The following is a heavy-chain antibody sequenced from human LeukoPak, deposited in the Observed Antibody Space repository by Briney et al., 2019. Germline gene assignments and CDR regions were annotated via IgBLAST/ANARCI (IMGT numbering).Heavy chain of an antibody. J-gene: IGHJ4*02. CDR3: AKSLEGAAGLDY. CDR2: ISYDGSNK. CDR1: GFTFSSYA. D-gene: IGHD6-13*01. V-gene: IGHV3-30*18. Sequence: PGGSLRLSCAASGFTFSSYAMSWVRQAPGKGLEWVAVISYDGSNKYYADSVKGRFTISRDNSKNTLYLQMNSLRAEDTAVYYCAKSLEGAAGLDYWGQGTLVTVSS.